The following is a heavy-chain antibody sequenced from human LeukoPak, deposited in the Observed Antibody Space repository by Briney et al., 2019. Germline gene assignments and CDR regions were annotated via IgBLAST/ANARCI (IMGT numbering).Heavy chain of an antibody. V-gene: IGHV3-21*01. Sequence: GGSLRLSCAASGFTFSSYSMNWVRQAPGKGLEWVSSISSSSSYIYYAGSVKGRFTISRDNAKNSLYLQMNSLRAEDTAVYYCAREGPDPQEYCSSTSCPGWGHYYYMDVWGKGTTVTVSS. J-gene: IGHJ6*03. CDR2: ISSSSSYI. CDR1: GFTFSSYS. D-gene: IGHD2-2*01. CDR3: AREGPDPQEYCSSTSCPGWGHYYYMDV.